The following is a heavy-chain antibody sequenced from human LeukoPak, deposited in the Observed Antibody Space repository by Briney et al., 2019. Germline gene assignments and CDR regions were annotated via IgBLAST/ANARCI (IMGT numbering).Heavy chain of an antibody. CDR2: IRQDGSEK. CDR1: GLSFSFYW. CDR3: ARDRTVTAGIDS. D-gene: IGHD2-21*02. Sequence: GGSLRLSCVASGLSFSFYWMTWVRQAPGKGLEWVANIRQDGSEKNYVDSVKGRFTISRDNAKNSLYLQMNNLRDDDTAVYYCARDRTVTAGIDSWGQGTLVTVSS. V-gene: IGHV3-7*01. J-gene: IGHJ4*02.